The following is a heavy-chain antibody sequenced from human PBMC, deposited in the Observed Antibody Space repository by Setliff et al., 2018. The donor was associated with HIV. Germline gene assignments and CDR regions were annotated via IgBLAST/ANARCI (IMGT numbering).Heavy chain of an antibody. CDR1: GGSISSHY. V-gene: IGHV4-59*11. Sequence: PSETLSFTCTVSGGSISSHYWTWIRQPPGKELEWIGSIYYSGSPNYNPSLKSRVTMSVDTSKNQFSLKLTSVTAADTAVYFCARTDHTSSSDFWGQGTLVTVSS. CDR2: IYYSGSP. CDR3: ARTDHTSSSDF. J-gene: IGHJ4*02. D-gene: IGHD6-6*01.